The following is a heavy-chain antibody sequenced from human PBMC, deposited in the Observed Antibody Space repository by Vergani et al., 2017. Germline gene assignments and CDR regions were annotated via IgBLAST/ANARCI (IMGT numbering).Heavy chain of an antibody. CDR2: IWYDGSNK. D-gene: IGHD2-15*01. CDR1: GFTFSSYG. Sequence: VQLLESGGGLVQPGGSLRLSCAASGFTFSSYGMHWVRQAPGKGLEWVAVIWYDGSNKYYADSVKGRFTISRDNSKNTLYLQMNSLRAEDTAVYYCARDRGYCSGGSCYYFDYWGQGTLVTVSS. CDR3: ARDRGYCSGGSCYYFDY. V-gene: IGHV3-33*01. J-gene: IGHJ4*02.